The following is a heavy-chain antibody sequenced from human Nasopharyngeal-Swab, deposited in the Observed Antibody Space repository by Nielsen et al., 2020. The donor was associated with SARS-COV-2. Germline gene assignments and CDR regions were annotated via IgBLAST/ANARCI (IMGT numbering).Heavy chain of an antibody. D-gene: IGHD6-6*01. J-gene: IGHJ6*02. Sequence: FCAASGFGFSNAWMSWVRQAPGKGLGWVGRIKSKTDGGTTDYAAPVKGRFTISRDDSKNTLYLQMNSLKAEDTAVYYCTTGTGSSGGYYGMDVWGQGTTVTVSS. CDR1: GFGFSNAW. CDR2: IKSKTDGGTT. CDR3: TTGTGSSGGYYGMDV. V-gene: IGHV3-15*01.